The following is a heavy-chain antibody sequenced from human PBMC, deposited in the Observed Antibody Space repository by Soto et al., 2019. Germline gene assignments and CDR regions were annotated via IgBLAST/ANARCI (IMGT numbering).Heavy chain of an antibody. CDR1: GFTFSTSA. Sequence: EVQLLESGGGLVQPGGSLRPSCAASGFTFSTSAMSWVRQAPGKGLGWVSYLTGSGGSKYYADSVKGRFTISRDNSKNTLYLQMNSLRAEDTAVYYCAKGYDRHDYWGQGTLVTVSS. V-gene: IGHV3-23*01. CDR3: AKGYDRHDY. CDR2: LTGSGGSK. D-gene: IGHD2-2*01. J-gene: IGHJ4*02.